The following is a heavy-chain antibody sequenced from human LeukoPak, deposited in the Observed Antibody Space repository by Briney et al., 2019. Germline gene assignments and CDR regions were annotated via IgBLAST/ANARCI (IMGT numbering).Heavy chain of an antibody. CDR2: ISAYNGNT. V-gene: IGHV1-18*01. J-gene: IGHJ5*02. CDR1: GYTFTSYG. Sequence: ASVKVSCKASGYTFTSYGISWVRQAPGQGLEWMGWISAYNGNTNYAQKLQGRVTMTTDTSTSTAYMELRSLRSDDTAVYYCARVPHCSGGSCYPNNWFDPWGQGTLVTVSS. D-gene: IGHD2-15*01. CDR3: ARVPHCSGGSCYPNNWFDP.